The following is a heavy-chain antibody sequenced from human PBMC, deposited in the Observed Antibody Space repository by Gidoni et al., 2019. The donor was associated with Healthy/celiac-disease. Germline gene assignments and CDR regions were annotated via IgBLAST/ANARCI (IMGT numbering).Heavy chain of an antibody. CDR1: GGSFSGYY. D-gene: IGHD3-10*01. Sequence: QVQLQQWGAGLLKPSETLSLTCAVYGGSFSGYYWSWIRQPPGKGLEWIGEINHSGSTNYSPSLKSRVTISVDTSKNQFSLKLSSVTAADTAVYYCARGVYYYGSGSYYVPIGYYGMDVWGQGTTVTVSS. CDR3: ARGVYYYGSGSYYVPIGYYGMDV. CDR2: INHSGST. J-gene: IGHJ6*02. V-gene: IGHV4-34*01.